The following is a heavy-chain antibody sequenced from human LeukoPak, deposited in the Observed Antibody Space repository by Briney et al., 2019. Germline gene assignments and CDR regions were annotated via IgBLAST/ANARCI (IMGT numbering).Heavy chain of an antibody. CDR3: AGRTYDSSGLQH. D-gene: IGHD3-22*01. V-gene: IGHV4-59*01. CDR1: GGSISSYY. CDR2: IYYSGST. Sequence: PSETLSLTCTVSGGSISSYYWSWIRQPPGKGLEWIGYIYYSGSTNYNPSLKSRVTISVDTSKNQFSLKLSSVTAADTAVYYCAGRTYDSSGLQHWGQGTLVTASS. J-gene: IGHJ1*01.